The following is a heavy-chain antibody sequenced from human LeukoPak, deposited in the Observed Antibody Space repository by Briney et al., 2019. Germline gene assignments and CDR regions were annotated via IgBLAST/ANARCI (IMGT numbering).Heavy chain of an antibody. J-gene: IGHJ4*02. Sequence: QSGGSLRLSCAASGFTFSSYGMHWVRQAPGKGLEGVAFIRYGGSNKYYADSVKGRFTISRDNSKNTLYLQMNSLRAEDTAVYYCAKGPGGYYDSSGYEYYFDYWGQGTLVTVSS. V-gene: IGHV3-30*02. CDR3: AKGPGGYYDSSGYEYYFDY. D-gene: IGHD3-22*01. CDR1: GFTFSSYG. CDR2: IRYGGSNK.